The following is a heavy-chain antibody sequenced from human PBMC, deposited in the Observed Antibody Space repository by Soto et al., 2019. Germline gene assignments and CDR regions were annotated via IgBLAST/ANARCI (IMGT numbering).Heavy chain of an antibody. CDR1: GGTFSSYA. CDR3: ARGGPPIPISDHYGMDV. Sequence: SVKVSCKASGGTFSSYAISWVRQAPGQGLEWMGGIIPIFGTANYAQKFQGRVTITADESTSTAYMELSSLRSEDTAVYYCARGGPPIPISDHYGMDVWDRGTRVTVSS. J-gene: IGHJ6*04. V-gene: IGHV1-69*13. CDR2: IIPIFGTA. D-gene: IGHD3-16*01.